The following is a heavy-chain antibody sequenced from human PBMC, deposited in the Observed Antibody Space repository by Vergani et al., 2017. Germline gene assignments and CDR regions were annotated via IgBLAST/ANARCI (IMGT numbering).Heavy chain of an antibody. CDR2: ISRSGRTI. Sequence: QVQLVESGGGLVKPGGSLRLSCAASGFTFSDYYMSWIRQAPGRGLEWVSYISRSGRTIYYADSLKGRFTIFRDNAKNSVFLQMNSLRAEDTAVYYCARGNDLGLYYYDGMDVWGQGTTVTVSS. CDR3: ARGNDLGLYYYDGMDV. V-gene: IGHV3-11*04. D-gene: IGHD3-3*01. CDR1: GFTFSDYY. J-gene: IGHJ6*02.